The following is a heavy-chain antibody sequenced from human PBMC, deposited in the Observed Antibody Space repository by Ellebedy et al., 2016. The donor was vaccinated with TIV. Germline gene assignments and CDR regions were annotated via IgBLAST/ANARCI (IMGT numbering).Heavy chain of an antibody. J-gene: IGHJ4*02. CDR2: ISGSGGST. Sequence: PGGSLRPSCAASGFTFSSYAMSWVRQAPGKGLEWVSAISGSGGSTYYADSVKGRFTISRDNSKNTLYLQMNSLRAEDTAVYYCAKDVLRGLIAGAGSFDFWGQGTRVTVSS. D-gene: IGHD6-13*01. CDR1: GFTFSSYA. V-gene: IGHV3-23*01. CDR3: AKDVLRGLIAGAGSFDF.